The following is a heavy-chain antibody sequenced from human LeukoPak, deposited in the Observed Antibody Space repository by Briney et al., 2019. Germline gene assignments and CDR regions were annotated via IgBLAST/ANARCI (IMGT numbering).Heavy chain of an antibody. CDR1: GFTFRSYG. Sequence: GGSLRLSCAASGFTFRSYGMHWVRQAPGKGLEWVAVISYDGSNKYYADSVKGRFTISRDNSKNTLYLQMNSLRAEDTAVYYCAKSYYYDKLAYYWGQGTLVTVSS. J-gene: IGHJ4*02. D-gene: IGHD3-22*01. CDR3: AKSYYYDKLAYY. CDR2: ISYDGSNK. V-gene: IGHV3-30*18.